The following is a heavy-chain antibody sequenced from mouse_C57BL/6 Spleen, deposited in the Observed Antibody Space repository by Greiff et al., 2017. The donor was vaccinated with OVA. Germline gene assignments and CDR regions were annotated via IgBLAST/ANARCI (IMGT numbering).Heavy chain of an antibody. CDR1: GFTIKNTY. CDR2: IDPANGNT. Sequence: VQLLQSVADLVRPGASVKFSCTASGFTIKNTYMYWVKQTPEQGLEWIGRIDPANGNTKYAPQVQGRATITADTASNNAYLQLSSLTSEDTANYCCGGSLSGFAYWGQGTLVTVSA. D-gene: IGHD6-2*01. CDR3: GGSLSGFAY. J-gene: IGHJ3*01. V-gene: IGHV14-3*01.